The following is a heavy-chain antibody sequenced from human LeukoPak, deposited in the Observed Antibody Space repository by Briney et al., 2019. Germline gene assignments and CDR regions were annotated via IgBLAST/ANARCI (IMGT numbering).Heavy chain of an antibody. D-gene: IGHD6-19*01. CDR1: GYTFTGYY. CDR3: ARIAVAGTERFFDY. CDR2: INPNRGGT. J-gene: IGHJ4*02. V-gene: IGHV1-2*02. Sequence: ASVKVSCKASGYTFTGYYMHWARQAPGQGLEWMGWINPNRGGTNYAQKFQGRVTMTRDTSISTAYMELSGLRSDDTAVYYCARIAVAGTERFFDYWGQGTLVTVSS.